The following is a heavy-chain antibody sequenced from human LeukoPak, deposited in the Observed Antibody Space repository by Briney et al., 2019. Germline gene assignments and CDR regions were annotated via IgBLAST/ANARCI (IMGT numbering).Heavy chain of an antibody. V-gene: IGHV1-18*01. CDR2: ISAYNGNT. J-gene: IGHJ6*02. Sequence: GSVKVSCKASGYTFTNYGISWVRQAPGQGLEGMGCISAYNGNTNYAQKLQGRVTMTTDTSTSTAYMELRSLRSDDTAVYYWAREGGRGDCYPCYYYHGMDVWGQGTTATVSS. D-gene: IGHD2-21*02. CDR3: AREGGRGDCYPCYYYHGMDV. CDR1: GYTFTNYG.